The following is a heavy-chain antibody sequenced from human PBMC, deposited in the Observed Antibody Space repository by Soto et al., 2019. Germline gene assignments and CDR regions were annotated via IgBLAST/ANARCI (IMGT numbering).Heavy chain of an antibody. CDR3: ARGKYGTRTSCYKNWFDT. Sequence: GASVKVSCRAPGYTFTGYYMHWVRQAPGQGLEWMGWINPNSGGTNYAQKFQGWVTMARDTSISTAYMELSRLRADDTAVYYCARGKYGTRTSCYKNWFDTWGQGTLVTVAS. V-gene: IGHV1-2*04. J-gene: IGHJ5*02. CDR1: GYTFTGYY. CDR2: INPNSGGT. D-gene: IGHD2-2*01.